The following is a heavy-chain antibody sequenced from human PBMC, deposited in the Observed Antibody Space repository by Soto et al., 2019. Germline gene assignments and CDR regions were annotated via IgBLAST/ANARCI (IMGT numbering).Heavy chain of an antibody. D-gene: IGHD3-10*01. Sequence: GGSLRLSCAASGFTFSSYAMSWVRQAPGKGLEWVSAISGSGGSTYYADSVKGRFTISRDNSKNTLYLQMNSLRAEDTAVYYCAKDLLGILWFGELSNWFDPWGQGTLVTVSS. CDR1: GFTFSSYA. J-gene: IGHJ5*02. CDR2: ISGSGGST. V-gene: IGHV3-23*01. CDR3: AKDLLGILWFGELSNWFDP.